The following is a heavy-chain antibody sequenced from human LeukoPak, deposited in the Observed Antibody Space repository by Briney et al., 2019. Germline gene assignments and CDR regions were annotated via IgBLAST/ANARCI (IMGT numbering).Heavy chain of an antibody. CDR3: ARGGASYGEVAFDY. J-gene: IGHJ4*02. CDR1: GVSISSYY. V-gene: IGHV4-59*01. Sequence: PSETLSLTCTVSGVSISSYYWSWIRQPPGKGLEWIGYIYYSGSTNYNPSLKSRVTISVDTSKNQFSLKLSSVTAADTAVYYCARGGASYGEVAFDYWGQGTLVTVSS. CDR2: IYYSGST. D-gene: IGHD4-17*01.